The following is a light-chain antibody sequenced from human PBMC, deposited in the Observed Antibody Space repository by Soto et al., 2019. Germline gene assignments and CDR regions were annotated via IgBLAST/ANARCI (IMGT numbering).Light chain of an antibody. CDR2: ENN. CDR1: SSNIGNNY. Sequence: QSVLTQPPSVSAAPGQKVTTSCSGSSSNIGNNYVSWYQQLPGTAPKLLIYENNKRPSGIPDRFSGSKSGTSATLGITGLQTGDEADYYCGTWDSSLSAGQVFGTGTMVTVL. V-gene: IGLV1-51*02. J-gene: IGLJ1*01. CDR3: GTWDSSLSAGQV.